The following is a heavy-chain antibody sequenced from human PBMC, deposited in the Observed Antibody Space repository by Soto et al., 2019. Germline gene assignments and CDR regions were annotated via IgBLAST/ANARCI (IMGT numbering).Heavy chain of an antibody. CDR2: IYYSGST. Sequence: PSETLSLTCTVSGGSISSGGYYWSWIRQHPGKGLEWIGYIYYSGSTYYNPSLKSRVTISVDTSKNQFSLKLSSVTAADTAVYYCARDRVVPAAQAHFDYWGQGTLVTVSS. D-gene: IGHD2-2*01. CDR1: GGSISSGGYY. V-gene: IGHV4-31*03. CDR3: ARDRVVPAAQAHFDY. J-gene: IGHJ4*02.